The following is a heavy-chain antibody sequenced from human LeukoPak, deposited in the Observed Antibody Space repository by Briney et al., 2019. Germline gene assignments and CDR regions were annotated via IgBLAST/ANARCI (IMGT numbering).Heavy chain of an antibody. D-gene: IGHD1-26*01. CDR1: GFTFSDYA. CDR2: IYSGGST. CDR3: ARRQGGSYDY. V-gene: IGHV3-53*01. J-gene: IGHJ4*02. Sequence: GGSLRLSCAASGFTFSDYAMSWVRQAPGKRLEWVSIIYSGGSTYYADSVKGRFTISRDNSKNTLYLQMNSLRAEDTAVYYCARRQGGSYDYWGQGTLVTVSS.